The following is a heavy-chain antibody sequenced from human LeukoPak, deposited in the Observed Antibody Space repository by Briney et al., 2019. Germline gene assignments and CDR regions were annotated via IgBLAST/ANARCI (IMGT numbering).Heavy chain of an antibody. CDR1: GASISTSAYY. Sequence: SETLSLTCSVSGASISTSAYYWGWIRQPPGKGLEWIGSIYYSGSTYYNASLNSRVTISIDTSKNLFSLRLNSMTAADTAVYYCARDSHIVGATQFDYWGQGTLVTVSS. CDR2: IYYSGST. D-gene: IGHD1-26*01. V-gene: IGHV4-39*07. J-gene: IGHJ4*02. CDR3: ARDSHIVGATQFDY.